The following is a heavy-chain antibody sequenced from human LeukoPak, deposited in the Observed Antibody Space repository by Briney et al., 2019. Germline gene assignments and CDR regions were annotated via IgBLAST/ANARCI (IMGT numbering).Heavy chain of an antibody. CDR2: ISWNSGSI. CDR1: GFTFSSYA. CDR3: ARDGGSGSYQHYFDY. Sequence: GGSLRLSCAASGFTFSSYAMHWVRQAPGKGLEWVSGISWNSGSIGYADSVKGRFTISRDNAKNSLYLQMNSLRAEDTALYYCARDGGSGSYQHYFDYWGQGTLVTVSS. V-gene: IGHV3-9*01. D-gene: IGHD3-10*01. J-gene: IGHJ4*02.